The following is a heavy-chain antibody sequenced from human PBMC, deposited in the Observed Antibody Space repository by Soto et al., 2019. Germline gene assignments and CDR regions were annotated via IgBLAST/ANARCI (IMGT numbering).Heavy chain of an antibody. J-gene: IGHJ3*01. V-gene: IGHV1-18*01. CDR3: ARLLTEGATFREDAFDL. D-gene: IGHD3-9*01. CDR1: RYTFTSHG. Sequence: QIQLVQSGGGVKTPGASVKVSCTTSRYTFTSHGIAWVRQAPGQGLEWMGWISTFNGKTDYAQKFQGRVTMTADTITFTVDMVLRSLRSDDTAVYFCARLLTEGATFREDAFDLWGQGTKVTVSS. CDR2: ISTFNGKT.